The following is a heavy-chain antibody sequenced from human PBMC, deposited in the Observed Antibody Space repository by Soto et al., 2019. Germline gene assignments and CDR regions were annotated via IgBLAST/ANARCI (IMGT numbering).Heavy chain of an antibody. CDR2: FDPEDGET. CDR3: ATVWGYWRIAAADQYYYGMDV. Sequence: VSVKVSCKVSGYTLTELSMHWVRQAPGKGLEWMGGFDPEDGETIYAQKFQGRVTMTEDTSTDTAYMELSSLRSEDTAVYYCATVWGYWRIAAADQYYYGMDVWGQGTTVTVSS. J-gene: IGHJ6*02. CDR1: GYTLTELS. D-gene: IGHD6-13*01. V-gene: IGHV1-24*01.